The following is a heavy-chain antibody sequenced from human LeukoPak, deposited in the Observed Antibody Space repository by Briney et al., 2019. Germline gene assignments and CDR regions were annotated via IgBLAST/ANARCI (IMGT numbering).Heavy chain of an antibody. V-gene: IGHV4-59*01. CDR3: ARRCSGSWCFDY. CDR1: GGSISTYY. J-gene: IGHJ4*02. CDR2: VYYSGST. D-gene: IGHD6-13*01. Sequence: SETLSLTCTVSGGSISTYYWSWIRQPPGKGLEWLGYVYYSGSTDYNPSLKSRVTISVDTSKNQFSLKLSSVTAADTAVYYCARRCSGSWCFDYWGQGALVTVSS.